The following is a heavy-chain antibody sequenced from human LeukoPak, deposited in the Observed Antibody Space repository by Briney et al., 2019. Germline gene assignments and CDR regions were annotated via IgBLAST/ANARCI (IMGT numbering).Heavy chain of an antibody. CDR2: IKEDGSEK. D-gene: IGHD6-19*01. CDR3: ARDSESGWSDY. J-gene: IGHJ4*02. CDR1: GFTFSSYW. V-gene: IGHV3-7*01. Sequence: GGSLRLSCAASGFTFSSYWMNWVRQAPGKGLEWVANIKEDGSEKNYVDSVKGRFTISRDNAKNSLYLQMNSLRAEDTAVYYCARDSESGWSDYWGQGTLVTVSS.